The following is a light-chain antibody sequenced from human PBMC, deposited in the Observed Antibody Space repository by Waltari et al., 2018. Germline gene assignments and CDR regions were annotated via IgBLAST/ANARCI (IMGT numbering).Light chain of an antibody. CDR3: SSYTGHETGI. CDR2: EVN. CDR1: SSDVGGYNF. V-gene: IGLV2-14*01. Sequence: QSALTQPASVSGSPGQSITISCTGTSSDVGGYNFVSWYQQHPGKVPKLIIYEVNNRPSGVSNRFSGSKSGNPASLTISGLQAEDEADYYCSSYTGHETGIFGGGTKLTVL. J-gene: IGLJ2*01.